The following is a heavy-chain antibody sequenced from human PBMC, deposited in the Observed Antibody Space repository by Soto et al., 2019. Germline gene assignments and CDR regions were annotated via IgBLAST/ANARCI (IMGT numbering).Heavy chain of an antibody. CDR1: GGSIGTGGYH. Sequence: VQLLESGPGLVKPSPTLSLTCTVTGGSIGTGGYHWSWIRQHPGKGLEWIGYIYYSGTTYYNPSLKSRVTISVDTSKNQFSLKLSSVTAADTAVYYCARRVGATTAIDCWGQGTLVTVSS. D-gene: IGHD1-26*01. CDR2: IYYSGTT. CDR3: ARRVGATTAIDC. J-gene: IGHJ4*02. V-gene: IGHV4-31*03.